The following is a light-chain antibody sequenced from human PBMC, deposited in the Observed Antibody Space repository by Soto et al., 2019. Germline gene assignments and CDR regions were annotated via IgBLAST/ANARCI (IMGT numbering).Light chain of an antibody. CDR1: QSISSSY. Sequence: EIVLTQSPGTLSLSPGERATLSCRASQSISSSYLAWYQQKPGQAPRLLISGASSRATGIQDRFSGSGSGTDFTLTISSLEPEDLAVYFCQQYGSSPWKFGQGTTVEIK. CDR3: QQYGSSPWK. CDR2: GAS. J-gene: IGKJ1*01. V-gene: IGKV3-20*01.